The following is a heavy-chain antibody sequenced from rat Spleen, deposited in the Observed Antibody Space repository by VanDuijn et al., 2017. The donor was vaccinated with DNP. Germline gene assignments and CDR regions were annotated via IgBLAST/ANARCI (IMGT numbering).Heavy chain of an antibody. CDR3: ARHQATVIDY. V-gene: IGHV5-29*01. Sequence: EVQLVESDGGLVQPGRSLKLSCAASGFTFSDYYMAWVRQAPTKGLEWVATISYDGSSTYYRDSVKGRFTISRDNAKSTLYLQMDSLRSEDTATYYCARHQATVIDYWGQGVMVTVSS. CDR1: GFTFSDYY. CDR2: ISYDGSST. J-gene: IGHJ2*01. D-gene: IGHD1-1*01.